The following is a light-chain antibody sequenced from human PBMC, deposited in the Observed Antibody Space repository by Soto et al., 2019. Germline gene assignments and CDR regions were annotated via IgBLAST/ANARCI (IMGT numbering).Light chain of an antibody. V-gene: IGKV1-39*01. CDR1: QSISNE. J-gene: IGKJ1*01. Sequence: DIQMTQSPSSLSASVGDRVTITCRASQSISNELNWYQQRPGKAPRLLIYDAFNLQSGVPSRFSGSVSGTDFTLTISSLQPGDSAIYYCQQSFTTPWTFGQGTKVEI. CDR3: QQSFTTPWT. CDR2: DAF.